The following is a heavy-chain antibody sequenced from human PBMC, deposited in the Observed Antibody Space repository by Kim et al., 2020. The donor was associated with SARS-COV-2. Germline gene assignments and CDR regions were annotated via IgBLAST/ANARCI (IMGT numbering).Heavy chain of an antibody. D-gene: IGHD2-15*01. CDR1: GYTFTSYD. CDR3: AREWKKKVIVVMDTYHYYGMDV. V-gene: IGHV1-8*01. CDR2: MNPNSGNT. Sequence: ASVKVSCKASGYTFTSYDINWVRQATGQGLEWMGWMNPNSGNTGYAQKFQGRVTMTRNTSISTAYMELSSLRSEDTAVYYCAREWKKKVIVVMDTYHYYGMDVWGQGTTVTVSS. J-gene: IGHJ6*02.